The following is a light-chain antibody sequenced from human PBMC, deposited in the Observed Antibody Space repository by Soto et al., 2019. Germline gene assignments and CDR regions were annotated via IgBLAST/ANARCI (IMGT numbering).Light chain of an antibody. CDR2: DTT. J-gene: IGLJ1*01. CDR3: LLSYNGHYV. Sequence: QSVETHEPSLTVSPGGTVTLTCGSSTGAVTNGHYPYWFQQKPGQAPRTLIYDTTNRHSWTPARFSGSLLGGKAALTLSGAQPEDEAEYYCLLSYNGHYVFGTGTKVTVL. V-gene: IGLV7-46*01. CDR1: TGAVTNGHY.